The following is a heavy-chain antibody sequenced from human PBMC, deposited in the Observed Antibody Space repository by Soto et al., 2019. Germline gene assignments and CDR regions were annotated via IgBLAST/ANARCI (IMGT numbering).Heavy chain of an antibody. D-gene: IGHD6-13*01. Sequence: GASVKVSCKASGYSLSGYYLHWVRQAPGQGPEWMGWINPNSGGTKYVQKFQGRVTMTRDTSISTVYLELSRLRSDDTAVYYCARGGGIAAPGPNWFDPWG. V-gene: IGHV1-2*02. CDR1: GYSLSGYY. J-gene: IGHJ5*02. CDR2: INPNSGGT. CDR3: ARGGGIAAPGPNWFDP.